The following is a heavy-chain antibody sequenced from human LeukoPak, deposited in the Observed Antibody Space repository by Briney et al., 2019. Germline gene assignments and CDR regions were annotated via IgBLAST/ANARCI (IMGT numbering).Heavy chain of an antibody. D-gene: IGHD2/OR15-2a*01. Sequence: ASVKVSCKASGYTFTSNYIYWVRQAPGQGLEWMGRINPSGGSTSYTQKFQGRVTMTRDTSTSTVYMELSSLRSEDTAVYYCARRQGSQNVYWGQGTLVTVSS. CDR2: INPSGGST. CDR1: GYTFTSNY. CDR3: ARRQGSQNVY. J-gene: IGHJ4*02. V-gene: IGHV1-46*01.